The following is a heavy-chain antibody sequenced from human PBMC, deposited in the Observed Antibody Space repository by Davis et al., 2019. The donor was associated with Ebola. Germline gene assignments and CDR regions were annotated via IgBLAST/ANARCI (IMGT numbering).Heavy chain of an antibody. Sequence: SVKVSCKGLGYTFTRYYMHWVRQAPGQGLEWMGGIIPIFATANYAQKFQGRVTITADGSTSTAYMELSSLTSEDTAVYYCASLDYWGQGTLVTVSS. CDR2: IIPIFATA. J-gene: IGHJ4*02. CDR1: GYTFTRYY. V-gene: IGHV1-69*13. CDR3: ASLDY.